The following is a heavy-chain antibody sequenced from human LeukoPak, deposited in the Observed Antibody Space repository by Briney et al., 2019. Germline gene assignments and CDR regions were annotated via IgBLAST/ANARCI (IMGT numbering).Heavy chain of an antibody. D-gene: IGHD3-3*01. CDR2: IYHSGST. CDR3: ARDGVGGDYDFWSGYYDAFDI. J-gene: IGHJ3*02. V-gene: IGHV4-30-2*01. Sequence: PSETLSLTCTVSGGSISSGGYYWSWIRQPPGKGLEWIGYIYHSGSTYYNPSLKSRVTISVDTSKNQFSLKLSSVTAADTAVYYCARDGVGGDYDFWSGYYDAFDIWGQGTMVTVSS. CDR1: GGSISSGGYY.